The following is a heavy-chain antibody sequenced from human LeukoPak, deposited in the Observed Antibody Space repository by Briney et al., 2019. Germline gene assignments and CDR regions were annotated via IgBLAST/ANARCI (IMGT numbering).Heavy chain of an antibody. CDR2: INTDESST. Sequence: GGSLRLSCTASGFTFSEFWMHWVRHAPGKGLVWVSRINTDESSTSYADSVKGRFTISRDNAKNTLYLQMSSLRAEDTAVYYCVGGRITAAGLENYWGQGTLVTVSS. D-gene: IGHD6-13*01. V-gene: IGHV3-74*01. CDR3: VGGRITAAGLENY. CDR1: GFTFSEFW. J-gene: IGHJ4*02.